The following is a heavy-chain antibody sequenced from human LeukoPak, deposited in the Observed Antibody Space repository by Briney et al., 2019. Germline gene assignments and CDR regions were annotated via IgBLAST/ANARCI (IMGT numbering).Heavy chain of an antibody. V-gene: IGHV3-30-3*01. CDR2: ISYDGSNK. CDR1: GFSFSSSW. Sequence: GALRLSCAASGFSFSSSWMTWVRQAPGKGLEGVAVISYDGSNKYYADSVKGRFTISRDNSKNTLYLQMNSLRAEDTAVYYCARDAYYYDSSGYYSYYFDYWGQGTLVTVSS. J-gene: IGHJ4*02. CDR3: ARDAYYYDSSGYYSYYFDY. D-gene: IGHD3-22*01.